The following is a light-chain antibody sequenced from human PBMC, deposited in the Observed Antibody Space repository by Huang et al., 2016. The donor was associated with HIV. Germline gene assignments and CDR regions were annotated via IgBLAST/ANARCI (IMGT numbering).Light chain of an antibody. CDR3: QQRNSWPPIT. V-gene: IGKV3-11*01. J-gene: IGKJ5*01. Sequence: DIVLTQSPPPLSLSPGEKATLACRASQSVGSNLAWYQHNPGQAPRLLIYDASNRASGIPARFSGSGSGTDFTLTVNILEPEDSALYYCQQRNSWPPITFGQGTRLEIK. CDR2: DAS. CDR1: QSVGSN.